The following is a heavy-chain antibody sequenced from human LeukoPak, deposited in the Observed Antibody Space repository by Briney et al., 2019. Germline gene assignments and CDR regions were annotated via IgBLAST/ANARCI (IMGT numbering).Heavy chain of an antibody. CDR2: IYYSGST. CDR3: ARAHCSSTSCYSYYYYGMDV. V-gene: IGHV4-59*01. J-gene: IGHJ6*02. CDR1: GGSISSYY. D-gene: IGHD2-2*01. Sequence: PSETLSLTCTVSGGSISSYYWSWIRQPPGKGLEWIGYIYYSGSTNYNPSLKSRVTISVETSKNQFSLKLSSVTAADTAVYYCARAHCSSTSCYSYYYYGMDVWGQGTTVTVSS.